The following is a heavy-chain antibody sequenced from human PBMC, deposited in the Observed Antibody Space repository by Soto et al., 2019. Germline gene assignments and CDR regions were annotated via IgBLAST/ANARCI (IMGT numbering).Heavy chain of an antibody. V-gene: IGHV4-30-2*01. Sequence: QLQLQESGSGLVKPSQTLSLTCAVSGGSISSGGYSWSWIRQPPGKGLEWIGYLYHSGSTYYNPSLKSRVTISVDRSKNQFSLKLSSVTAADTAVYYCARVAYCGGDCYRGFDPWGQGTLVTVSS. CDR3: ARVAYCGGDCYRGFDP. D-gene: IGHD2-21*02. CDR1: GGSISSGGYS. J-gene: IGHJ5*02. CDR2: LYHSGST.